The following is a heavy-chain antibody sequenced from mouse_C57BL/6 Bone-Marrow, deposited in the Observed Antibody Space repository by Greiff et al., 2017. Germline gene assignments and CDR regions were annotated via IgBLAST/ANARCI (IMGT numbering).Heavy chain of an antibody. D-gene: IGHD2-4*01. CDR3: ARRVYYDYDGDY. J-gene: IGHJ2*01. V-gene: IGHV1-55*01. CDR1: GYTFTSYW. CDR2: IYPGSGST. Sequence: QVHVKQPGAELVKPGASVKMSCKASGYTFTSYWITWVKQRPGQGLEWIGDIYPGSGSTNYNEKFKSKATLTVDTSSSTAYMQLSSLTSEDSAVYYCARRVYYDYDGDYWGQGTTLTVSS.